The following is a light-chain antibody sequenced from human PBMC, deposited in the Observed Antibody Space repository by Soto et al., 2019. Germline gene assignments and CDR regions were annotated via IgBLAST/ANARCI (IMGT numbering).Light chain of an antibody. J-gene: IGKJ2*01. V-gene: IGKV3-20*01. CDR1: QSVAGNS. CDR3: QHYGSSRDT. CDR2: GAS. Sequence: EVVLTQSPGTLSLSPGETATLSCRASQSVAGNSLAWYRHKPGQAPRLVIYGASSRSTGVPDRFVGRGSGKDFTLTINRLEPEDFALYYCQHYGSSRDTFGQGTKLEIK.